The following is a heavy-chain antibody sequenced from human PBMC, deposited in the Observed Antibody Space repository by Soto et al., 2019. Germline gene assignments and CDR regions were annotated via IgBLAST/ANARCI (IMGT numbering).Heavy chain of an antibody. CDR3: TGFRGNYPDTTGNYFST. CDR1: GFTFSVSA. V-gene: IGHV3-73*01. D-gene: IGHD3-16*01. Sequence: GGSLRLSCAASGFTFSVSAMHGGRQAFGKGLEWVGRIRSKANSYATAYAASVTGRVTISRDDSKDTSYLQMNSLQTEDTAVYYCTGFRGNYPDTTGNYFSTRGQGPPVTV. J-gene: IGHJ4*02. CDR2: IRSKANSYAT.